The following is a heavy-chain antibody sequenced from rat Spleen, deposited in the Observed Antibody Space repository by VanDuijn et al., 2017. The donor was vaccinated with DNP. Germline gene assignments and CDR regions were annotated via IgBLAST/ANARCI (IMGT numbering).Heavy chain of an antibody. CDR1: GFTFSNYN. J-gene: IGHJ2*01. CDR3: ARGNYPGINTFDY. D-gene: IGHD1-4*01. CDR2: VRTSDGKT. Sequence: EVQLVESGGGLVQPGRSLKLSCVASGFTFSNYNMAWVRQAPKKGLEWVATVRTSDGKTYYRDSVKGRFTVSRDNAKSTLYLQMKSLRSEDSATYYCARGNYPGINTFDYWGQGVKVTVSS. V-gene: IGHV5-25*01.